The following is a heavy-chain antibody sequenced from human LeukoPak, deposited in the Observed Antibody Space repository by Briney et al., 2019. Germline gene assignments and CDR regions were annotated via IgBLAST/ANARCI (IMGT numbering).Heavy chain of an antibody. Sequence: GASVKVSCKASGYTFTGYYMHWVRQAPGQGLEWMGWINPNSGGTNYAQKFQGRVTMTRDTSISTAYMELSRLRSDDTAVYYCARESMFGATYAFDIWGQGTMVTVSS. D-gene: IGHD1-26*01. CDR1: GYTFTGYY. CDR3: ARESMFGATYAFDI. V-gene: IGHV1-2*02. J-gene: IGHJ3*02. CDR2: INPNSGGT.